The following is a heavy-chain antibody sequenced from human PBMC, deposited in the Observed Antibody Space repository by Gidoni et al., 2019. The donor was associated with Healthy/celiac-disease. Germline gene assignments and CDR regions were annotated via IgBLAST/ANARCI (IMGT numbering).Heavy chain of an antibody. D-gene: IGHD3-22*01. CDR3: AKGDSSQDGYFQH. CDR1: GFTFSSYA. J-gene: IGHJ1*01. Sequence: EVQLLESGGGLVQPGGSLRLSCAASGFTFSSYAMSWGRQAPGKGLELVSAISGSGGSTYYADSVKGRFTISRDNSKNTLYLQMNSLRAEDTAVYYCAKGDSSQDGYFQHWGQGTLVTVSS. V-gene: IGHV3-23*01. CDR2: ISGSGGST.